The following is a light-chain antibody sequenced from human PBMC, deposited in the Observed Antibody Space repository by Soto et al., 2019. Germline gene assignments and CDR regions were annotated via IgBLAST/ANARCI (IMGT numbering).Light chain of an antibody. CDR3: QQLNSYLPT. J-gene: IGKJ4*01. V-gene: IGKV1-9*01. CDR1: QGISSY. CDR2: AAS. Sequence: DIQLTQSPSFLSASVGDRVTITCRASQGISSYLAWYQQKPGKAPKLLIYAASTLQSGVPSRFRGSGSETEFALTISSLQPEDFATYYGQQLNSYLPTFGGGTKVEIK.